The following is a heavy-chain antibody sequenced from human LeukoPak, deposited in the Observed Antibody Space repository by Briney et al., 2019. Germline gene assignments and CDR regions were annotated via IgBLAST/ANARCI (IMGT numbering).Heavy chain of an antibody. CDR1: GYTFTSYG. D-gene: IGHD5-24*01. V-gene: IGHV1-69*06. CDR3: ARGVEWLQPFDY. Sequence: SVKVSCKASGYTFTSYGISWVRQAPGQGLEWMGGIIPIFGTANYAQKFQGRVTITADKSTSTAYMELSSLRSEDTAVYYCARGVEWLQPFDYWGQGTLVTVSS. J-gene: IGHJ4*02. CDR2: IIPIFGTA.